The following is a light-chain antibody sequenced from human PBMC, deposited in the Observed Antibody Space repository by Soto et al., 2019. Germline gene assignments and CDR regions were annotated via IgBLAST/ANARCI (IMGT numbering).Light chain of an antibody. V-gene: IGKV1-27*01. J-gene: IGKJ3*01. CDR2: AAS. Sequence: DIQMTQSPTSLSASVGDRVTITCRASQDIRNFVAWYQQKPGKAPKLLIYAASTLQSGVPSRFSGSGSGTDFTITINSLQPDDVATYSCQKYSSVPVFGPGTKVEIK. CDR3: QKYSSVPV. CDR1: QDIRNF.